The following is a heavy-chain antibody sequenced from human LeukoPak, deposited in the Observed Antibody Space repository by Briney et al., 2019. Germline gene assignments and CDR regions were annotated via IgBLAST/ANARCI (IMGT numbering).Heavy chain of an antibody. CDR1: GFTFKSYD. CDR2: IGTAGDT. CDR3: ARDRYSSSWYPPYFDY. V-gene: IGHV3-13*01. D-gene: IGHD6-13*01. J-gene: IGHJ4*02. Sequence: GGSLRLSCAASGFTFKSYDMHWVRQAAGEGLEWVSAIGTAGDTYYPGSVKGRFTISRENAKNSLYLQMNSLRAEDTAVYYCARDRYSSSWYPPYFDYWGQGTLVTVSS.